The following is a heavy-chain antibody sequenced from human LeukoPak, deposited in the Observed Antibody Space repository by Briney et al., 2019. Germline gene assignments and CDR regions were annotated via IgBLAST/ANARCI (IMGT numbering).Heavy chain of an antibody. CDR2: IYYSGNT. V-gene: IGHV4-39*01. CDR3: SRRVNIDNYDDARGAVDI. Sequence: SETLPLTCTVSGGSLSSSASYWGWIRQPPGKGLEWIASIYYSGNTFYKPSLKSRVSMSIDTSKKQFSLELTSVTAADTAVYYCSRRVNIDNYDDARGAVDIWGQGAMVIVSS. J-gene: IGHJ3*02. D-gene: IGHD1-1*01. CDR1: GGSLSSSASY.